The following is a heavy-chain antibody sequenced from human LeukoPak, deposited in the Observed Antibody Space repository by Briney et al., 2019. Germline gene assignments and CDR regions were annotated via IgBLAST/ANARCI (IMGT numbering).Heavy chain of an antibody. Sequence: PSEALSLTCAVSGGSISSYYWSWIRQPPGKGLEWIGYIYYSGSTNYNPSLKSRVTISVDTSKNQFSLKLSSVTAADTAVYYCARGRRPIFDYWGQGTLVTVSS. CDR1: GGSISSYY. CDR3: ARGRRPIFDY. J-gene: IGHJ4*02. CDR2: IYYSGST. D-gene: IGHD2-21*01. V-gene: IGHV4-59*01.